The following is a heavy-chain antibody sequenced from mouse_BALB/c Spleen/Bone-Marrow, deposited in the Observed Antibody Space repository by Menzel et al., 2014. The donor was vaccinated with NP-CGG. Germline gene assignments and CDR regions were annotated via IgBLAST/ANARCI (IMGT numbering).Heavy chain of an antibody. CDR2: IDPYYGGT. V-gene: IGHV1-39*01. CDR1: GYSFTGYN. Sequence: EVKLVESGPELEKPGASVRISCKASGYSFTGYNMNWVKQSNGKSLEWIGNIDPYYGGTSYNQKFKGKATLTVDKSSSTAYMQLKRLTSEDAAVYYCERRGDRYGGWDYWGQGTSVTVSS. D-gene: IGHD2-14*01. CDR3: ERRGDRYGGWDY. J-gene: IGHJ4*01.